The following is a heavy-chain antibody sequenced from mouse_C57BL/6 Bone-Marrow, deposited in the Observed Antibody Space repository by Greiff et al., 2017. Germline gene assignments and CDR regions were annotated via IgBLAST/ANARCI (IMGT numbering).Heavy chain of an antibody. J-gene: IGHJ2*01. CDR1: GYTFTSYG. CDR3: ARRGFYYGSPLFDY. D-gene: IGHD1-1*01. V-gene: IGHV1-81*01. Sequence: VKLQESGAELARPGASVKLSCKASGYTFTSYGISWVKQRTGQGLEWIGELYPRSGNTYYNEKFKGKATLTADKSSSTAYMELRSLTSEDSAVYFCARRGFYYGSPLFDYWGQGTTLTGSS. CDR2: LYPRSGNT.